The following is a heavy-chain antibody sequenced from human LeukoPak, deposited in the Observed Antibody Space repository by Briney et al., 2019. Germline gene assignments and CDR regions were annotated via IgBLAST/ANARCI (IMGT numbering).Heavy chain of an antibody. CDR1: GFAVSSNY. V-gene: IGHV3-53*01. Sequence: GGSLRLSCAASGFAVSSNYMSWVRQAPGKGLEWVSVIYSGGRTYYADSVKGRFTTSRDNSKNTLYLQMNSLRAEDTAVYYCARGQTTLTTVNWFDPWGQGTLVTVSS. CDR3: ARGQTTLTTVNWFDP. D-gene: IGHD4-17*01. CDR2: IYSGGRT. J-gene: IGHJ5*02.